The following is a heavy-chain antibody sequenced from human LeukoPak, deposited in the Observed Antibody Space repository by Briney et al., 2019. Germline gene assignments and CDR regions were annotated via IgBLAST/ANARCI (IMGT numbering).Heavy chain of an antibody. CDR1: GGSFSGYY. D-gene: IGHD3-3*01. J-gene: IGHJ4*02. Sequence: SETLSLTCAVYGGSFSGYYWSWIRQPPGKGLEWIGETNHSGSTNYNPSLKSRVTISVDTSKNQFSLKLSSVTAADTAVYYCARGYYDFWSGSTYYFDYWGQGTLVTVSS. CDR3: ARGYYDFWSGSTYYFDY. CDR2: TNHSGST. V-gene: IGHV4-34*01.